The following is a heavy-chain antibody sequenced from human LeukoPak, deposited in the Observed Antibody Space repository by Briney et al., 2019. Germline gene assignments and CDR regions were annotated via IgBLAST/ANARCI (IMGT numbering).Heavy chain of an antibody. V-gene: IGHV3-23*01. D-gene: IGHD4-17*01. CDR3: AKHDYGDYRVNWFDP. Sequence: GGSLRLSCAASGFTFSSYAMSWVRQAPGKGLAWVSAISGSGGSTYYADSVKGRFTISRDNSKNTLYLQMNSLRAEDTAVYYCAKHDYGDYRVNWFDPWGQGTLVTVSS. CDR2: ISGSGGST. CDR1: GFTFSSYA. J-gene: IGHJ5*02.